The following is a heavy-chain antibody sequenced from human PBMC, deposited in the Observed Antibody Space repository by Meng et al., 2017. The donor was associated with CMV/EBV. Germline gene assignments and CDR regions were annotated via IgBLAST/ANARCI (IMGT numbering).Heavy chain of an antibody. Sequence: GESLKISCAASGFTFSSYSMNWVRQAPGKGLEWVSSISSSSSYIYYADSVKGRFTISRDNAKNSLYLQMNSLRAEDTAVYYCASLSVPIIAVPAAMRPDYWGQGTLVTVSS. V-gene: IGHV3-21*01. D-gene: IGHD2-2*01. CDR2: ISSSSSYI. CDR3: ASLSVPIIAVPAAMRPDY. CDR1: GFTFSSYS. J-gene: IGHJ4*02.